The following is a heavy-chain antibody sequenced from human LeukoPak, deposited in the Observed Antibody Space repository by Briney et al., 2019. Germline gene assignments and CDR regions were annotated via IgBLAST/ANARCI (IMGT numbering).Heavy chain of an antibody. V-gene: IGHV1-24*01. D-gene: IGHD1-7*01. CDR2: FDPEDGET. Sequence: ASVKVSCKVSGYTLTELSMHWVRQAPGKGLEWMGGFDPEDGETIYAQKFQGRVTMTEDTSTDTAYMELSSLRSEDTAAYYCATGIGVGNWNLRELGYWGQGTLVTVSS. CDR3: ATGIGVGNWNLRELGY. CDR1: GYTLTELS. J-gene: IGHJ4*02.